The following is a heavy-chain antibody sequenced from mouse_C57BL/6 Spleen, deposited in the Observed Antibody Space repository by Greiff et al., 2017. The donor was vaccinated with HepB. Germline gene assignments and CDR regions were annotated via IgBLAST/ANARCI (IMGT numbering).Heavy chain of an antibody. J-gene: IGHJ4*01. D-gene: IGHD2-3*01. CDR2: IYPGDGDT. V-gene: IGHV1-82*01. CDR1: GYAFSSSW. CDR3: ARETWLLLAMDY. Sequence: VQLQQSGPELVKPGASVKISCKASGYAFSSSWMNWVKQRPGKGLEWIGRIYPGDGDTNYNGKLKGKATLTADKSSSTAYMQLSSLTSEDSAVYFCARETWLLLAMDYWGQGTSVTVSS.